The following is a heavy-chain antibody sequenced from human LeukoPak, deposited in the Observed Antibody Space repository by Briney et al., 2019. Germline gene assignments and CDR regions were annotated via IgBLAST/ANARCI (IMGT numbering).Heavy chain of an antibody. J-gene: IGHJ4*02. CDR3: TRRPVLDLWFGEAGDIDY. Sequence: GGSLRLSCTASGFTFGDYAMSWVRQAPGKGLEWVSFIRSKAYGGTTEYAASVKGRFTISRDDSKSIPYLQMNSLKTEDTAVYYCTRRPVLDLWFGEAGDIDYWGQGTLVTVSS. CDR2: IRSKAYGGTT. CDR1: GFTFGDYA. D-gene: IGHD3-10*01. V-gene: IGHV3-49*04.